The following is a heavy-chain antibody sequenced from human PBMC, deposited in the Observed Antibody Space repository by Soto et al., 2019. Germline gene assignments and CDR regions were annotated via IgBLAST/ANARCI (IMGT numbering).Heavy chain of an antibody. J-gene: IGHJ3*02. V-gene: IGHV3-9*01. CDR1: GFTFDDYA. Sequence: SLRLSCAASGFTFDDYAMHWVRQAPGKGLEWVSGISWNSGSIGYADSVKGRFTISRDNAKNSLYLQMNSLTAADTAVYYCARQDGRRYRRFLEWLFSAFDIWGQGTMVTVSS. D-gene: IGHD3-3*01. CDR3: ARQDGRRYRRFLEWLFSAFDI. CDR2: ISWNSGSI.